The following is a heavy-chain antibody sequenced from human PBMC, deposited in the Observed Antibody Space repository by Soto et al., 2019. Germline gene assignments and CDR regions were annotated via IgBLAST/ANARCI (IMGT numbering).Heavy chain of an antibody. D-gene: IGHD6-13*01. J-gene: IGHJ4*02. Sequence: VQLQESGPGLVKPSQTLSLTCTVSGGSIRSGGYFWSWVRQQPGKGLEWIGHIYDRGGTSYNPSLESRVAMSVDTSKNEFTLKVNSVTAADTAIYYCARFAKEENPKLESWYAFDFWGRGTLVTVSS. CDR1: GGSIRSGGYF. V-gene: IGHV4-31*03. CDR2: IYDRGGT. CDR3: ARFAKEENPKLESWYAFDF.